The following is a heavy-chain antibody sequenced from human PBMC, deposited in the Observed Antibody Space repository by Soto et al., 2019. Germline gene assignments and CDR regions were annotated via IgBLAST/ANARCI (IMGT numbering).Heavy chain of an antibody. CDR2: IYYSGST. V-gene: IGHV4-59*01. CDR1: GGSISSYY. CDR3: ARGHSGSYRTGEGYYYGMDV. D-gene: IGHD1-26*01. Sequence: QVQLQESGPGLVKPSETLSLTCTVSGGSISSYYWSWIRQPPGQGLEWIGYIYYSGSTNYNPSLTSRVTISVDKSSNQFSLTLSSVPAADTAVYYCARGHSGSYRTGEGYYYGMDVWGQGPTVTVSS. J-gene: IGHJ6*02.